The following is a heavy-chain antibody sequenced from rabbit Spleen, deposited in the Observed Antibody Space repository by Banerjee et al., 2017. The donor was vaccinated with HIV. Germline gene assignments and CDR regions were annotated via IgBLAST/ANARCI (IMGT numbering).Heavy chain of an antibody. Sequence: QLEESGGGLVKPGGTLTLTCKASGFDFSSWYYMCWVRQAPGKGLELIGCIYVTSGSTWYASWVNGRFTISRSTSLNTVDLKMTSLTAADTATYFCARDGAGGSYFALWGQGTLVTVS. CDR2: IYVTSGST. D-gene: IGHD8-1*01. CDR3: ARDGAGGSYFAL. V-gene: IGHV1S43*01. CDR1: GFDFSSWYY. J-gene: IGHJ4*01.